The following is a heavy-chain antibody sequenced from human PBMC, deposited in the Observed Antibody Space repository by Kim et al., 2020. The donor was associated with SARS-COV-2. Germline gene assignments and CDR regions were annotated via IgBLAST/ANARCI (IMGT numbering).Heavy chain of an antibody. CDR2: IGTGGDT. J-gene: IGHJ2*01. Sequence: GGSLRLSCTASGFFSTYDMHWFRQVPGRGLEWVSAIGTGGDTYYADSVKGRFTISRANAENSLYLQMNSLTSGDTAIYYCAREWSRDAAPWYWYLDLWGRGTHVTFSS. CDR3: AREWSRDAAPWYWYLDL. CDR1: GFFSTYD. D-gene: IGHD2-15*01. V-gene: IGHV3-13*04.